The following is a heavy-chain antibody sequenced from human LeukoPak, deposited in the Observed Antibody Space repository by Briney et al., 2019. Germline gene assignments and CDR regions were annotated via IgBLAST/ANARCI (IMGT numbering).Heavy chain of an antibody. CDR3: ARDQGNGPGDAFDI. V-gene: IGHV4-30-2*01. D-gene: IGHD1-1*01. CDR2: IYHSGST. CDR1: GGSISSGGYY. J-gene: IGHJ3*02. Sequence: SQTLSLTCTVSGGSISSGGYYWSWIRQPPGKGLEWIGYIYHSGSTYYNPSLKSRVTISVDRSKNQFSLKLSSVTAADTAVYYCARDQGNGPGDAFDIWGQGTMVTVSS.